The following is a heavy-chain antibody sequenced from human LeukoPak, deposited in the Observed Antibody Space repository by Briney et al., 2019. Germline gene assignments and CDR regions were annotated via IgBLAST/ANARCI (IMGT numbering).Heavy chain of an antibody. D-gene: IGHD3-10*01. CDR3: ARDRDSGGRQGYYSDY. Sequence: GGSLRLSCAASGFTFSNYGMHWVRQAPGKGLEWLAIIYFDGSNKYYADTVKGRFTISRDNSKSTLYLQMNSPRAEDTALYYCARDRDSGGRQGYYSDYWGQGTLVTVSP. J-gene: IGHJ4*02. CDR1: GFTFSNYG. CDR2: IYFDGSNK. V-gene: IGHV3-33*01.